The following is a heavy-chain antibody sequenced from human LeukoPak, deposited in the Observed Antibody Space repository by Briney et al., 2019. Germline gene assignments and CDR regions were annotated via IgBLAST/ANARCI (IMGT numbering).Heavy chain of an antibody. CDR3: ARGDFWSGHYEVPVLN. CDR1: GYTFTSYD. Sequence: ASVKVSCKASGYTFTSYDINWVREATGQGLEWMGWMNPNSGNTGYAQKFQGRVTMTRNTSISTAYMELSSLRSEDTAVYYCARGDFWSGHYEVPVLNWGQGTLVTVSP. D-gene: IGHD3-3*01. V-gene: IGHV1-8*01. J-gene: IGHJ4*02. CDR2: MNPNSGNT.